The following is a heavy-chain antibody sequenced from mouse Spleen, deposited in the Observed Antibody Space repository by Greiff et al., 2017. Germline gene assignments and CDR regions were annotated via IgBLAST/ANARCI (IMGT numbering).Heavy chain of an antibody. Sequence: QVQLKQSGAELARPGASVKMSCKASGYTFTSYTMHWVKQRPGQGLEWIGYINPSSGYTNYNQKFKDKATLTADKSSSTAYMQLSSLTSEDSAVYYCARGYYGSSLFAYWGQGTLVTVSA. V-gene: IGHV1-4*01. CDR3: ARGYYGSSLFAY. D-gene: IGHD1-1*01. J-gene: IGHJ3*01. CDR1: GYTFTSYT. CDR2: INPSSGYT.